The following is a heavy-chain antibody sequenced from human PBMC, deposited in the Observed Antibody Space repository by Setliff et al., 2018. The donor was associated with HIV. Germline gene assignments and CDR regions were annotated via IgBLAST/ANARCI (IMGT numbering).Heavy chain of an antibody. J-gene: IGHJ4*02. Sequence: PGGSLRLSCAASGFTFSNAWMGWVRQAPGKGLEWVASVTPDGGDKYYANSMRGRFTISRDNGKNAVYLQMNSLTAEDTALYYCVRDLARVIAHWGQGTLVTVSS. CDR1: GFTFSNAW. CDR2: VTPDGGDK. CDR3: VRDLARVIAH. V-gene: IGHV3-7*01. D-gene: IGHD2-21*01.